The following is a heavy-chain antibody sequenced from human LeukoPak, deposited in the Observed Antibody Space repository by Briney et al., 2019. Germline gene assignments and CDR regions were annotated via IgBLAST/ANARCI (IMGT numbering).Heavy chain of an antibody. CDR1: VFTFSSYG. Sequence: PGGSLRLSCAVSVFTFSSYGMHWVRQAPGKGLEWVAFIRYDGSKKYYAESVKGRFTISRDNSKNTLYLQMNSLRAEDTAVYYCAKDSYSYDSSGYYYDYWGQGTLVTVSS. V-gene: IGHV3-30*02. J-gene: IGHJ4*02. D-gene: IGHD3-22*01. CDR3: AKDSYSYDSSGYYYDY. CDR2: IRYDGSKK.